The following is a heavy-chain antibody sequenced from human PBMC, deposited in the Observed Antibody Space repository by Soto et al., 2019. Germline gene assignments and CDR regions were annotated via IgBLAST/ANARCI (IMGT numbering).Heavy chain of an antibody. CDR1: GFTFSSYS. Sequence: EVQLVESGGSLDKRGGSLRLSCAASGFTFSSYSMNWVRQAPGKGLEWVSSISSSSSYIYYADSVKGRFTISRDNAKNSLYLQMNSLRAEDTAVYYCARIVDVVMAGTTSAHPDYWGQGTLVTVSS. CDR2: ISSSSSYI. V-gene: IGHV3-21*01. CDR3: ARIVDVVMAGTTSAHPDY. J-gene: IGHJ4*02. D-gene: IGHD2-8*01.